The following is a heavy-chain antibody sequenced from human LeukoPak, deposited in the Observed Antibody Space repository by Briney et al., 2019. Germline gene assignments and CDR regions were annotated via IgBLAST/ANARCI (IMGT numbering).Heavy chain of an antibody. D-gene: IGHD3-22*01. Sequence: TGGSLRLSCAASGFTFSSYGMHWVRQAPGKGLEWVAVISYDGSNKYYADSVKGRFTISRDNSKNTLYLQMNSLRAEDTAVYYCAKDSYYYDSGTGDYWGQGTLVTVSS. J-gene: IGHJ4*02. CDR1: GFTFSSYG. V-gene: IGHV3-30*18. CDR3: AKDSYYYDSGTGDY. CDR2: ISYDGSNK.